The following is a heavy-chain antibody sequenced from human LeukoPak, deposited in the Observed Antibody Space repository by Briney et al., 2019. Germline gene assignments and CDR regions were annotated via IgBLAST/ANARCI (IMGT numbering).Heavy chain of an antibody. D-gene: IGHD6-19*01. Sequence: AGSLRLSCAASGFTFSSYALSWVRQAPGKGLEWVSTVSGSGHTTYYADSVKGRFTISRDNSKSTLYLQMSSLRAEDTAVYSCAKDWSPRWLVLRDDTEYFHHWGQGTLVTVSS. J-gene: IGHJ1*01. CDR2: VSGSGHTT. CDR3: AKDWSPRWLVLRDDTEYFHH. CDR1: GFTFSSYA. V-gene: IGHV3-23*01.